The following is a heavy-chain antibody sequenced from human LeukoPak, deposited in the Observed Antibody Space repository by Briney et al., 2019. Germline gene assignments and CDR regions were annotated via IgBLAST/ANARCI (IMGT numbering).Heavy chain of an antibody. CDR2: FDPEDGET. CDR1: GYTLTELS. V-gene: IGHV1-24*01. CDR3: ATGRGPHIVVVPAAPGYFDY. J-gene: IGHJ4*02. Sequence: ASVKVSCKVSGYTLTELSMHWVRQAPGKGLEWMGGFDPEDGETIYAQKFQDRVTMTEDTSTDTAYMELSSLRSEDTAVYYCATGRGPHIVVVPAAPGYFDYWGQGTLVTVSS. D-gene: IGHD2-2*01.